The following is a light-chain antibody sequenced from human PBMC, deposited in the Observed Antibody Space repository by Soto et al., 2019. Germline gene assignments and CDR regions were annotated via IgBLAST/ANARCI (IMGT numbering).Light chain of an antibody. CDR3: QQTNSVPLT. Sequence: DIQMTQSPSSVSASVGDRVTITCRASQDISNYLAWYQQKPGKAPNLLIYTASSLQSGVPSKFSGSGSGTDFTLPISSLQPEDFATYYCQQTNSVPLTFGGGTKVEIK. CDR1: QDISNY. CDR2: TAS. J-gene: IGKJ4*01. V-gene: IGKV1-12*01.